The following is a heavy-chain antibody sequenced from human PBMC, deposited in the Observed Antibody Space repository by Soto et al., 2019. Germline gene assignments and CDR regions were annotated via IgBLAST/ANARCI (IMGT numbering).Heavy chain of an antibody. CDR3: AREDLRGYWFFDL. CDR1: GFTLGNHW. J-gene: IGHJ2*01. V-gene: IGHV3-74*01. Sequence: EVQLVESGGGLVQPGESLRLSCAASGFTLGNHWMYWVRQAPGKGLVCLSRIKNDGTATTYADSVKGRFTISRDNAKNTLYLPMSSLRAEDTAIYYCAREDLRGYWFFDLWAAAPWSLSPQ. CDR2: IKNDGTAT. D-gene: IGHD4-17*01.